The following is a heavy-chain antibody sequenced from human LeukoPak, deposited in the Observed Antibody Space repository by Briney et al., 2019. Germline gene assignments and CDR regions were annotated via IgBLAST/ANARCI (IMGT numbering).Heavy chain of an antibody. CDR2: ISYDGSNK. J-gene: IGHJ6*03. Sequence: GGSLRLSCAASGFTFSSYAMHWGRQAPGKGLEWVAVISYDGSNKYYADSVKGRFTISRDNSKNTLYLQMNSLRAEDTAVYYCARDFGPGAAAGTGYYYMDVWGKGTTVTVSS. V-gene: IGHV3-30*04. D-gene: IGHD6-13*01. CDR1: GFTFSSYA. CDR3: ARDFGPGAAAGTGYYYMDV.